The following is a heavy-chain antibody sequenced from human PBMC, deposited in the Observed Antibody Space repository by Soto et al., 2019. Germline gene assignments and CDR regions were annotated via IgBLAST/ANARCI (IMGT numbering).Heavy chain of an antibody. Sequence: PGGSLRLSCAASGFTFDSYSMNWVRQAPGKGLEWVSYISSSSSTIYYTDSVKGRFTISRDNAKNSLYLQMNSLRDEDTAVYYCARAPSLAVPLQTHFDYWGQGTLVTVSS. V-gene: IGHV3-48*02. CDR3: ARAPSLAVPLQTHFDY. CDR2: ISSSSSTI. D-gene: IGHD3-16*02. CDR1: GFTFDSYS. J-gene: IGHJ4*02.